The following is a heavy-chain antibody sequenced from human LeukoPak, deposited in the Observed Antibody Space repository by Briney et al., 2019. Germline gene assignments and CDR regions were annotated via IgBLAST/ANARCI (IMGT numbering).Heavy chain of an antibody. CDR2: IGGGGAT. V-gene: IGHV3-23*01. Sequence: QSGGSLRLSCLGSGFTFSTSAMSWVRHAPGKGLEWVSAIGGGGATYYADSVKGRFTISRDSSRNTLYLQMNSLRADDMAVYNCARHSSQGTFANWGQGTLVTVSS. D-gene: IGHD1-1*01. CDR1: GFTFSTSA. J-gene: IGHJ4*02. CDR3: ARHSSQGTFAN.